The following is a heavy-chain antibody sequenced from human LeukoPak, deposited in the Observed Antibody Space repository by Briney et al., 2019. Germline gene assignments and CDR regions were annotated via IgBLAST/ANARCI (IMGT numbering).Heavy chain of an antibody. J-gene: IGHJ4*02. CDR3: ATVLRGYGFDY. V-gene: IGHV1-8*01. Sequence: ASVKVSCKASGYTFTSYDTNWVRQATGQGLEWMGWMNPNSGNTGYAQKFQGRVTMTRNTSISTAYMELSSLRSEDTAVYYCATVLRGYGFDYWGQGTLVTVSS. D-gene: IGHD5-12*01. CDR1: GYTFTSYD. CDR2: MNPNSGNT.